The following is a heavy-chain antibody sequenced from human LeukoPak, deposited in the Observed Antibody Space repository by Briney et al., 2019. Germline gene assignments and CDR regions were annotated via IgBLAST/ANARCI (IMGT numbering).Heavy chain of an antibody. D-gene: IGHD1-26*01. Sequence: PGGSLRLSCAASGFTFSTSWMSWVRQAPGKGLEWVANIKKDGSEKYYVDSVKGRFTISRDNAKNTLYLQMNSLRAEDTAVYYCARLGSSIVGIPFDYWGQGTLVTASS. V-gene: IGHV3-7*03. J-gene: IGHJ4*02. CDR2: IKKDGSEK. CDR1: GFTFSTSW. CDR3: ARLGSSIVGIPFDY.